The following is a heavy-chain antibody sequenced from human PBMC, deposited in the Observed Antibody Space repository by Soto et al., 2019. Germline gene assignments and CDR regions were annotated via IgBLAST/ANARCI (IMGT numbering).Heavy chain of an antibody. CDR3: ARDAYSSGWFDY. CDR1: GFTFSSYA. J-gene: IGHJ4*02. Sequence: ESGGGVVQPGRSLRLSCAASGFTFSSYAMHWVRQAPGKGLEWVAVISYDGSNKYYADSVKGRFTISRDNSKNTLYLQMNSLRAEDTAVYYCARDAYSSGWFDYWGQGTLVTVSS. CDR2: ISYDGSNK. V-gene: IGHV3-30-3*01. D-gene: IGHD6-19*01.